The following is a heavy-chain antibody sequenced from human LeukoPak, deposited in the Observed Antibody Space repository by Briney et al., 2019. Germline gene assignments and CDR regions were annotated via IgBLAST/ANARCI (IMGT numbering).Heavy chain of an antibody. Sequence: PGGSLRLSCAASGFTFSTYGMHWVRQAPGKGLEWVAVISFDANNKFYADSVKGRFTISRDNSKNTLYLQMNSLRPEDTAVYYRAKGGGTGYSSSWYSNWGQGTLVTVSS. CDR3: AKGGGTGYSSSWYSN. CDR1: GFTFSTYG. V-gene: IGHV3-30*18. D-gene: IGHD6-13*01. CDR2: ISFDANNK. J-gene: IGHJ4*02.